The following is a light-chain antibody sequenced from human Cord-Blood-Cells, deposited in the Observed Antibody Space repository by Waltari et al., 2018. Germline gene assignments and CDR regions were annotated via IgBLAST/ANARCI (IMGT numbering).Light chain of an antibody. V-gene: IGKV3D-20*01. CDR1: QSVSSSY. CDR2: DAS. CDR3: QQYGSSPVT. Sequence: EIVLTQSPATLSLSPGERATLSCGASQSVSSSYLAWYQQKPGLVPRLLIYDASSRATGIPDRFSGSWSGTDFTLTISRLEPEDFAVYYCQQYGSSPVTFGGGTKVEIK. J-gene: IGKJ4*01.